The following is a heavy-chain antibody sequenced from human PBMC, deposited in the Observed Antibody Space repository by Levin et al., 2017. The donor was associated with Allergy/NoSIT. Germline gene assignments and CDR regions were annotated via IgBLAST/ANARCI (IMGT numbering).Heavy chain of an antibody. V-gene: IGHV3-11*01. Sequence: KAGGSLRLSCAASGFTFSDYYMSWIRQAPGKGLEWVSYISSSGSTIYYADSVKGRFTISRDNAKNSLYLQMNSLRAEDTAVYYCARNIRPGCSSTSCYKLKDYYYGMDVWGQGTTVTVSS. CDR2: ISSSGSTI. CDR1: GFTFSDYY. CDR3: ARNIRPGCSSTSCYKLKDYYYGMDV. J-gene: IGHJ6*02. D-gene: IGHD2-2*02.